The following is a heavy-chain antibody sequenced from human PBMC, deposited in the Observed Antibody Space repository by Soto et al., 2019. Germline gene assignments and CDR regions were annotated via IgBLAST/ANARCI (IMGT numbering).Heavy chain of an antibody. J-gene: IGHJ6*02. D-gene: IGHD3-16*01. CDR3: VMVDNYVTPTPQDV. CDR1: GYIFVNYG. V-gene: IGHV1-18*01. CDR2: ISPSTVNT. Sequence: QVQLVQSGDEVKKPGASVKVACKASGYIFVNYGIAWVRQAPGQGLEWMGWISPSTVNTHSATKVQGRLTMTTDTSASTAYMDLGRLTSDDTAVYYCVMVDNYVTPTPQDVWGQGTTVTVSS.